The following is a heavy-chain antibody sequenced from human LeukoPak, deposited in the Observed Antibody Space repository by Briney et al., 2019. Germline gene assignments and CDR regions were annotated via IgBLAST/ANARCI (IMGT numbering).Heavy chain of an antibody. V-gene: IGHV3-49*04. CDR1: GFTFGDYA. J-gene: IGHJ4*02. Sequence: PGGSLRLSCTTSGFTFGDYAMTWVRQAPGKGLEWVGFIRSKTYGGTTQYAASVKGRFTISRDDSKSIAYLQMNSLRTEDTAVYYCARAPPYDFWSGYYYFDKWGQGTLVTVSS. CDR3: ARAPPYDFWSGYYYFDK. CDR2: IRSKTYGGTT. D-gene: IGHD3-3*01.